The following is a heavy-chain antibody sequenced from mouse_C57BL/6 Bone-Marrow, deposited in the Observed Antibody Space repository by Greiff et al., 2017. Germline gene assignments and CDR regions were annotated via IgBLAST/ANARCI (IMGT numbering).Heavy chain of an antibody. J-gene: IGHJ3*01. CDR3: ARGAY. Sequence: VQLPQSGAELVKPGASVKISCKASGSAFSSYWVNWVKQRAGKSLEWIGQIYPGDGDTNYNGKFKGKDTLTTAQSSSTAYMQLSSLTSDDSAVCLCARGAYWGQGTLVTVSA. CDR1: GSAFSSYW. V-gene: IGHV1-80*01. CDR2: IYPGDGDT.